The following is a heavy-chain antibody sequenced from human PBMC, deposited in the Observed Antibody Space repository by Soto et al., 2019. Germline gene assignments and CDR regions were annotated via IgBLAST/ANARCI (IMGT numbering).Heavy chain of an antibody. V-gene: IGHV3-48*01. D-gene: IGHD3-3*01. CDR3: GFGVESRYYYYGMDV. CDR2: ISSSSSTI. J-gene: IGHJ6*02. CDR1: GLTISSYS. Sequence: EVQLVESGGGLVQRGGSLRLSCAASGLTISSYSTNWVRQAPRKGRERVSYISSSSSTIYYADPVKGRFTISRDNAKYSLYLQMNSRRAEDTAVSYWGFGVESRYYYYGMDVWGQGTTVTVSS.